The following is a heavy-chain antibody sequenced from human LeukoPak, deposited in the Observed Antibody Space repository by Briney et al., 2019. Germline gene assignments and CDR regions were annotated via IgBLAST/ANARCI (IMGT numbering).Heavy chain of an antibody. CDR1: GGSFSDYY. Sequence: SETLSLTCAVYGGSFSDYYWSWIRQPPGKGLEWIGEINHSGSTNYNPSLKSRVTISVDTSKNQFSLKLRSVTAADTAVYYFAGDYGASYYDYVWGSYPGYYFDYWGKGTMVTVSS. CDR3: AGDYGASYYDYVWGSYPGYYFDY. J-gene: IGHJ4*02. CDR2: INHSGST. D-gene: IGHD3-16*02. V-gene: IGHV4-34*01.